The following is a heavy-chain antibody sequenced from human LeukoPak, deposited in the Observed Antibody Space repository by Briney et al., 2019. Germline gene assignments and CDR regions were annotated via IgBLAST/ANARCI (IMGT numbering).Heavy chain of an antibody. Sequence: GGSLRLSCAASGFTFSSYSMNWVRQAPRKGLEWVSYISSSSSTIYYADSVKGRFTISRDNAKNSLYLQMNSPRAEDTAVYYCARDGGLRYFDWLLSDAFDIWGQGTMVTVSS. J-gene: IGHJ3*02. D-gene: IGHD3-9*01. CDR3: ARDGGLRYFDWLLSDAFDI. CDR1: GFTFSSYS. CDR2: ISSSSSTI. V-gene: IGHV3-48*01.